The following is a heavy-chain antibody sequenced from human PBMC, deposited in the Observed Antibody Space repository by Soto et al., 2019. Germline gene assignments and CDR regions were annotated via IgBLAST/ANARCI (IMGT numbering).Heavy chain of an antibody. CDR2: IWYDGSNK. Sequence: QVQLVESGGGVVQPGRSLRLSCAASGFTFSSYGMHWVRQAPGKGLEWVAVIWYDGSNKYYADSVKGRFTISRDNSKNTLYLQMNSLRAEDTAVYYCARVQLERPKADADCNMDVWGKGTTVTVSS. CDR3: ARVQLERPKADADCNMDV. D-gene: IGHD1-1*01. J-gene: IGHJ6*03. CDR1: GFTFSSYG. V-gene: IGHV3-33*01.